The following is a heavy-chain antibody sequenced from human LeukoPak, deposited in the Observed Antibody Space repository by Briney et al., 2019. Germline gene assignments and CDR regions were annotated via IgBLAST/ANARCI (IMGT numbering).Heavy chain of an antibody. CDR2: ITAYNGHT. D-gene: IGHD6-13*01. CDR3: AREGHTSTWYGDRDSRYYGMDV. Sequence: ASVKVSCKASGYTFTSYGFTWVRQAPGQGLEWMGWITAYNGHTRYAQKFQGRVTMTTDTSTSTAYMEVRSLRSDDTAVYYCAREGHTSTWYGDRDSRYYGMDVWGQGTTVTVSS. V-gene: IGHV1-18*01. J-gene: IGHJ6*02. CDR1: GYTFTSYG.